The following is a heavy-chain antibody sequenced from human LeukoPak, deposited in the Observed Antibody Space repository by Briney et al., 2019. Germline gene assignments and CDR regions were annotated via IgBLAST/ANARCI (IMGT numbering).Heavy chain of an antibody. CDR2: ISWNSGSI. D-gene: IGHD4-17*01. J-gene: IGHJ3*02. CDR1: GFTFSSYA. V-gene: IGHV3-9*03. Sequence: GGSLRLSCAASGFTFSSYAMSWVRQAPGKGLEWVSGISWNSGSIGYADSVKGRFTISRDNAKNSLYLQMNSLRAEDMALYYCAKDMGYGDYVAFDIWGQGTMVTVSS. CDR3: AKDMGYGDYVAFDI.